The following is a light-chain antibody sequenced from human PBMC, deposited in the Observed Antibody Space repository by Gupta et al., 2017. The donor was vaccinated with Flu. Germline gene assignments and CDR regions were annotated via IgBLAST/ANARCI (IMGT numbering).Light chain of an antibody. CDR3: QSYDSSRSGWV. V-gene: IGLV1-40*01. J-gene: IGLJ3*02. Sequence: VTSSCTGSSSNIGAGYDVHWYQQLPGTAPKLLIYSNSNRPSGVPDRFSGSKSGTSASLAITGLQAEDEADYYCQSYDSSRSGWVFGGGTKLTVL. CDR1: SSNIGAGYD. CDR2: SNS.